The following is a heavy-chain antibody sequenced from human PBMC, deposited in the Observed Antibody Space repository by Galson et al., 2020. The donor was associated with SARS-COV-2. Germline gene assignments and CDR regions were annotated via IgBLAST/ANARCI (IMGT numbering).Heavy chain of an antibody. CDR2: IGGSGGST. CDR1: GFTFSNYA. V-gene: IGHV3-23*01. Sequence: GGSLRLSCAASGFTFSNYAMSWVRQAPGKGLEWVSAIGGSGGSTYYADSVKGRFTISRDNSKNTLYLQMNSLRAEDTAVYYCAKREDSSGYPYYFDYWGQGTLVTVSS. D-gene: IGHD3-22*01. CDR3: AKREDSSGYPYYFDY. J-gene: IGHJ4*02.